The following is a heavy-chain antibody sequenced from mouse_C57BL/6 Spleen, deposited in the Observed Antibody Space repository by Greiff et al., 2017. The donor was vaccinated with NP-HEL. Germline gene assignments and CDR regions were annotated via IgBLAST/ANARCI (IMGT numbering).Heavy chain of an antibody. V-gene: IGHV1-26*01. D-gene: IGHD1-1*01. J-gene: IGHJ4*01. CDR1: GYTFTDYY. CDR3: ASPFYYGSSSGAMDY. Sequence: VQLQQSGPELVKPGASVKISCKASGYTFTDYYMNWVKQSHGKSLEWIGDINPNNGGTSYNQKFKGKATLTVDKSSSTAYMELRSLTSEDSAVYYCASPFYYGSSSGAMDYWCQGTSVTVSS. CDR2: INPNNGGT.